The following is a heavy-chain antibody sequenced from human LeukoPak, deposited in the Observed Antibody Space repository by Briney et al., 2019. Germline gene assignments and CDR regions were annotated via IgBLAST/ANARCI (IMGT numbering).Heavy chain of an antibody. V-gene: IGHV3-48*04. CDR3: ARVRAFDI. Sequence: GRSLRLSCAASGFTFSSYSMNWARQAPGKGLEWVAHISSSSSTIYYADSVKGRFTISRDNAKNSLYLQMNSLRAEDTAVYYCARVRAFDIWGPGTMVTVSS. CDR2: ISSSSSTI. CDR1: GFTFSSYS. J-gene: IGHJ3*02.